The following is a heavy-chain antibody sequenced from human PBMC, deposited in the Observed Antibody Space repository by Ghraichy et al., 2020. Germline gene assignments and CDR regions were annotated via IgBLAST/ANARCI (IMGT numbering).Heavy chain of an antibody. CDR3: ARSDTTMVTFDY. CDR1: GFTVSSYY. V-gene: IGHV3-53*01. J-gene: IGHJ4*02. CDR2: IYSGGNT. D-gene: IGHD5-18*01. Sequence: GGSLRLSCAASGFTVSSYYMSWVRQAPEKGLEWVSTIYSGGNTYYADPVKGRFTISRDNSRNTLYLQMNSLRAEDTAVYYCARSDTTMVTFDYWGQGTLVTVSS.